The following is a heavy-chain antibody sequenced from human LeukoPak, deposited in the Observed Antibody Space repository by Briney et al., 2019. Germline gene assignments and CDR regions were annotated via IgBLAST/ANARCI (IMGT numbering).Heavy chain of an antibody. Sequence: PSETLSLTCTVSGGSVSSYYWSWIRQPPGKGLEWIGYIYHSGSTNYNPSLKSRVTISVDTSKNQFSLKLSSVTAADTAVYYCAREGTGTTVTTGYADAFDIWGQGTMVTVSS. D-gene: IGHD4-17*01. J-gene: IGHJ3*02. CDR2: IYHSGST. CDR3: AREGTGTTVTTGYADAFDI. V-gene: IGHV4-59*02. CDR1: GGSVSSYY.